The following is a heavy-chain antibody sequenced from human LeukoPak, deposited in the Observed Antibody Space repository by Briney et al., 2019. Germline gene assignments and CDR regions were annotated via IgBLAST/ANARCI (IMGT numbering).Heavy chain of an antibody. CDR2: IYYSGST. D-gene: IGHD6-19*01. CDR1: GVSISSYY. CDR3: ARGRRLVDAFDI. V-gene: IGHV4-59*01. Sequence: SETLSLTCTVSGVSISSYYWSWVRQPPGKGLEWIGYIYYSGSTNYNPSLKSRVTISVDTSRNQFSLKLSSVTAADTAVYYCARGRRLVDAFDIWGQATMVTVSS. J-gene: IGHJ3*02.